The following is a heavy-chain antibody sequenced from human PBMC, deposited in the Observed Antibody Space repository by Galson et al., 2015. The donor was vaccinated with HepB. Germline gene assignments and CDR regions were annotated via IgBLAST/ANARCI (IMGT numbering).Heavy chain of an antibody. CDR2: IIPIFGTA. CDR3: ARLGGAAHYYYYGMDV. Sequence: SVKVSCKASGGTFSSYAISWVRQAPGQGLEWMGGIIPIFGTANYAQKFQGRVTITADESTSTAYMELSSLRSEDTAVYYCARLGGAAHYYYYGMDVWGQGTTVTVSS. CDR1: GGTFSSYA. V-gene: IGHV1-69*13. D-gene: IGHD6-6*01. J-gene: IGHJ6*02.